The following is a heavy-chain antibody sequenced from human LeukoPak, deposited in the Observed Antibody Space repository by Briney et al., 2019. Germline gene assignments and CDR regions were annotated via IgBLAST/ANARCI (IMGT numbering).Heavy chain of an antibody. D-gene: IGHD3-10*01. Sequence: GASVKVSCKASGYSFISYYIHWVRQAPGQGLEWLGRINPNTGGTNSAQKFQGRVTMTRDTSFSTAYMELSRLRSDDTAVCYCATGEDAFVIWGQGTMVTVSS. V-gene: IGHV1-2*02. J-gene: IGHJ3*02. CDR3: ATGEDAFVI. CDR1: GYSFISYY. CDR2: INPNTGGT.